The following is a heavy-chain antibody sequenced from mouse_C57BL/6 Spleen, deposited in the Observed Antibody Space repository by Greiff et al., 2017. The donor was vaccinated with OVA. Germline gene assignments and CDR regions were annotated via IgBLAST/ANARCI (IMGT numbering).Heavy chain of an antibody. CDR1: GFNIKDDY. Sequence: EVQLQESGAELVRPGASVKLSCTASGFNIKDDYMHWVKQRPEQGLEWIGWIDPENGDTEYASKFQGKATITADTSSNTAYLQLSSLTSEDTAVYYCTTFGNYVGYAMDYWGQGTSVTVSS. CDR3: TTFGNYVGYAMDY. CDR2: IDPENGDT. J-gene: IGHJ4*01. D-gene: IGHD2-1*01. V-gene: IGHV14-4*01.